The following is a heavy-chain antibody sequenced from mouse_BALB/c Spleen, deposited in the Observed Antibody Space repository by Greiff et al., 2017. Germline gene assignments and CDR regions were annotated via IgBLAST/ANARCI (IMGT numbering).Heavy chain of an antibody. CDR3: ARNYYRYDVSWFAY. CDR1: GFSLTSYG. V-gene: IGHV2-9*02. CDR2: IWAGGST. J-gene: IGHJ3*01. D-gene: IGHD2-14*01. Sequence: VQVVESGPGLVAPSQSLSITCTVSGFSLTSYGVHWVRQPPGKGLEWLGVIWAGGSTNYNSALMSRLSISKDNSKSQVFLKMNSLQTDDTAMYYCARNYYRYDVSWFAYWGQGTLVTVSA.